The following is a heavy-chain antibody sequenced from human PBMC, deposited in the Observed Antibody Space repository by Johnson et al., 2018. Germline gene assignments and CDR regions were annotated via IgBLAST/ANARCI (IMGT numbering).Heavy chain of an antibody. V-gene: IGHV3-43*01. CDR3: AKDSSHAEFFPH. Sequence: VQLVESGGVVVQPGGSLRLSCAASGFTFDDYTIHWVRQAPGQGLEWVSLISWDGGSTYYAASVKGRFTISRDKSKNSLYLQMNSLRTEDTALYFCAKDSSHAEFFPHWGPGTLVTGSA. CDR2: ISWDGGST. J-gene: IGHJ1*01. CDR1: GFTFDDYT.